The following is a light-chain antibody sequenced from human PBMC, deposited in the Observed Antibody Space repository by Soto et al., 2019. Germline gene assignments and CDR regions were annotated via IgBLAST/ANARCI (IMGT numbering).Light chain of an antibody. CDR2: GAS. J-gene: IGKJ1*01. CDR1: QSVSSN. CDR3: HQYNRWPLT. Sequence: EIVMTQSPATLSVSPGERATLSCGASQSVSSNLAWYQQKPGQGPRLLIYGASSRATGIPARFSGSGSATEFTLTISSLQSEDFAVYFCHQYNRWPLTFGQGTKVDIK. V-gene: IGKV3-15*01.